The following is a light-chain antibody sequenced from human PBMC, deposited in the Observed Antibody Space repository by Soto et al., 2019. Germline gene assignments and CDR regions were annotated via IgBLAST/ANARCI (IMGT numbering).Light chain of an antibody. Sequence: VVMTQSPVSLSVTLGQPASISCRSSKSLVDSDGNIFLLWFQQRPGQSPRRLINKVSNRDSGVPGRFSGSGSGTEFTLKITRVEAEDIGVYYCMQGTLPYTFGQGTRLEIK. V-gene: IGKV2-30*01. CDR1: KSLVDSDGNIF. J-gene: IGKJ2*01. CDR3: MQGTLPYT. CDR2: KVS.